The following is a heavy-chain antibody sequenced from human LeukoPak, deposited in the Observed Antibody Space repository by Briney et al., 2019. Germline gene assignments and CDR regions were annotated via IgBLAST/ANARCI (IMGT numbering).Heavy chain of an antibody. J-gene: IGHJ3*02. CDR3: AGGITTHAIDI. V-gene: IGHV4-59*12. D-gene: IGHD1-14*01. CDR2: IFYSGST. Sequence: SETLSLICTVSGGSISSYYWSWVRQPPGKGLEWIGHIFYSGSTNYNTSLKSRVSMSLDTSKIQFSLKLSSLTAADTAVYYCAGGITTHAIDISGQGTMVTVSP. CDR1: GGSISSYY.